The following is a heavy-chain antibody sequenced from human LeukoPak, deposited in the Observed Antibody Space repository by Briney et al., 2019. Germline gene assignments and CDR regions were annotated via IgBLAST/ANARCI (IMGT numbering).Heavy chain of an antibody. Sequence: SETLSLTCTVSGYSISSGYYWGWIRQPPGKGLEWIGSIYHSGSTYYNPSLKSRVTISVDTSKNQFSLKLSSVTAADTAVYYCVREGGRGSFDIWGQGTMVTVSS. D-gene: IGHD3-16*01. V-gene: IGHV4-38-2*02. CDR1: GYSISSGYY. J-gene: IGHJ3*02. CDR3: VREGGRGSFDI. CDR2: IYHSGST.